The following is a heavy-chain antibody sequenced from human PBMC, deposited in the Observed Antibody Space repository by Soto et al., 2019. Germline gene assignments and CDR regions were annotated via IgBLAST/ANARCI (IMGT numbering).Heavy chain of an antibody. CDR3: ARGIVLVPAAISAFDL. Sequence: EVQLVESGGGLVKPGGSLRLSCAASGFTFSSYSMNWVRQAPGKGLEWVSSISSSCSYIYYADSVKGRFTISRDNAKNSLYLQMNSLRAEDTAVYYCARGIVLVPAAISAFDLWGRGTLVTVSS. D-gene: IGHD2-2*02. CDR1: GFTFSSYS. J-gene: IGHJ2*01. CDR2: ISSSCSYI. V-gene: IGHV3-21*01.